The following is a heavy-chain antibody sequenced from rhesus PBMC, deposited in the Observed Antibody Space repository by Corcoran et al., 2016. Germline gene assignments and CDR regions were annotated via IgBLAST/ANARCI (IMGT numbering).Heavy chain of an antibody. CDR2: ITYGGST. CDR3: ARDRIAFDY. J-gene: IGHJ4*01. V-gene: IGHV4-122*02. CDR1: GGSISSGYYY. D-gene: IGHD2-2*01. Sequence: QVQLQESGPGLVKPSETLSLTCAVSGGSISSGYYYWSWIRQPPGKGLEWIGYITYGGSTSYNPSLKSRVTISRDTSKNQFSLKLSSVTAADTAVYYCARDRIAFDYWGQGVLVTVSS.